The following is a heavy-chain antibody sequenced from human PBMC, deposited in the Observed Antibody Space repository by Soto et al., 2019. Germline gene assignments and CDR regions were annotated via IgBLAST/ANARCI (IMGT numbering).Heavy chain of an antibody. Sequence: SETLSLTCTVSGGSISSSSYYWAWIRQPPGKGLEWIGNIYYSGSTNYNPSLKSRVTISVDTSKNQFSLKLSSVTAADTAVYYCARLKTIAVAGTCYFDYWGQGTLVTVSS. CDR2: IYYSGST. J-gene: IGHJ4*02. V-gene: IGHV4-39*07. CDR1: GGSISSSSYY. D-gene: IGHD6-19*01. CDR3: ARLKTIAVAGTCYFDY.